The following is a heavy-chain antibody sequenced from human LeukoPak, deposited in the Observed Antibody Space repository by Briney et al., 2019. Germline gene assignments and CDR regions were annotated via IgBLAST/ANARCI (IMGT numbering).Heavy chain of an antibody. CDR2: IYSGGST. CDR1: GFTVSNNY. J-gene: IGHJ4*02. D-gene: IGHD1-1*01. Sequence: GGSLRLSCAASGFTVSNNYMSWIRQAPGKGLEWVSLIYSGGSTYHADSVKGRFTISRDNSKNTLYLQMNSLRVEDMAVYYCAREPINDSGYFDYWGQGTLVTVSS. V-gene: IGHV3-53*01. CDR3: AREPINDSGYFDY.